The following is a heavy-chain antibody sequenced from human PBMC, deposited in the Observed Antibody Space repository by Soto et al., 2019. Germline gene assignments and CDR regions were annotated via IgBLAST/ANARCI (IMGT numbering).Heavy chain of an antibody. CDR2: IYHSGST. CDR3: ASKDYGDYGWFDP. V-gene: IGHV4-4*02. CDR1: GGSITSSKW. J-gene: IGHJ5*02. D-gene: IGHD4-17*01. Sequence: QVQLQESGPGLMKPSGTLSLICDVSGGSITSSKWWSWVRQPPGKGLEWIGEIYHSGSTNYNASLKSRVTISVDQSKNQFSLKLNSVTAADTAVYYCASKDYGDYGWFDPWGQGTLVTVSS.